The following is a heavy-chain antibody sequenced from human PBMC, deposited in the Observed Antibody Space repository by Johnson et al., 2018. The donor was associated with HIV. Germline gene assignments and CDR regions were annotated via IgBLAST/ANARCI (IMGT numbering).Heavy chain of an antibody. CDR2: IWYDGSNK. Sequence: QVQLVESGGGVVQPGGSLRLSCAASGFTFSSYGMHWVRQAPGKGLEWVAVIWYDGSNKYYADSVKGRFTISRDDSKNTLYLQMNSLKTEDTAVYYCAKGRWSPYSSPPHHAFDIWGQGTMVTVSS. D-gene: IGHD6-19*01. CDR3: AKGRWSPYSSPPHHAFDI. J-gene: IGHJ3*02. CDR1: GFTFSSYG. V-gene: IGHV3-33*06.